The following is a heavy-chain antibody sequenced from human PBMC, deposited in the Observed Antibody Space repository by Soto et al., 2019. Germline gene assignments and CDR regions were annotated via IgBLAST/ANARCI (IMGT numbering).Heavy chain of an antibody. Sequence: WTWIRQPPGKGLEWIGEINHTGSTKYNPSLKSRVTISLDTSKNQFSLSLRSVTAADTAVYYCARGREIFGAVTPFGYWGQGTQVAVSS. V-gene: IGHV4-34*01. CDR2: INHTGST. CDR3: ARGREIFGAVTPFGY. D-gene: IGHD3-3*01. J-gene: IGHJ1*01.